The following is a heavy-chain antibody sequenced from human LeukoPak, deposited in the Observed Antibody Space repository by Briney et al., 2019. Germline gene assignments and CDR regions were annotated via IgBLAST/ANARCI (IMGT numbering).Heavy chain of an antibody. J-gene: IGHJ3*01. Sequence: PGGSLRLSCEASGFTFSHYLMTWYRQAPGKGLEWVANLNQDGSVQAYGDSVRGRFTISRDNAKNSVYIQMSSLRVEDTAMYYCARDHNVADVWGQGTMDTVSS. V-gene: IGHV3-7*01. CDR2: LNQDGSVQ. CDR1: GFTFSHYL. CDR3: ARDHNVADV. D-gene: IGHD2-8*01.